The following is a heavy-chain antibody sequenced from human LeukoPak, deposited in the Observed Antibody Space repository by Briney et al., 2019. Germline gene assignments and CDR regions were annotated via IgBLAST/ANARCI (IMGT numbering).Heavy chain of an antibody. CDR2: INPSGGST. CDR3: ARYITVGATYQHFDY. Sequence: ASVKVSCKASGYTFTSYYMHWVRQAPGQGLEGMGIINPSGGSTSYAQKFKGRVTMTRDTSTSTVYMELSSLRSEDPAVYYCARYITVGATYQHFDYWGQGTLVTVSS. D-gene: IGHD1-26*01. J-gene: IGHJ4*02. V-gene: IGHV1-46*01. CDR1: GYTFTSYY.